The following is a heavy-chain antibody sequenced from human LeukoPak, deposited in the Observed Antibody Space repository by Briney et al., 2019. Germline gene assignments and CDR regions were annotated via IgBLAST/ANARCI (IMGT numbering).Heavy chain of an antibody. Sequence: GGFLRLSCAASGFTFSSHGMHWVRQAPGKGLEWVAVIWSDGSNKYYVDSVKGRFTISRDNSKNTLSLQMDSLRAEDTAVYYCARQRYGGYAFDYWGQGTLVTVSS. CDR2: IWSDGSNK. CDR3: ARQRYGGYAFDY. V-gene: IGHV3-33*01. J-gene: IGHJ4*02. D-gene: IGHD5-12*01. CDR1: GFTFSSHG.